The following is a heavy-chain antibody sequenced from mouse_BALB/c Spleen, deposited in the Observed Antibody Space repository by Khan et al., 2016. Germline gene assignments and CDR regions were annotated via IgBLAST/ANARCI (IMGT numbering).Heavy chain of an antibody. CDR2: IWSGGNT. CDR3: ASLKWDPY. J-gene: IGHJ4*01. D-gene: IGHD4-1*01. CDR1: GFSLTTYD. Sequence: QVQLKESGPGLVQPSQSLSITCTVSGFSLTTYDVHWVRQSPGEGLEWLGVIWSGGNTDYNEAFISRLSISKDKSKSQVFFRMNSLQANDTAIEYCASLKWDPYWGQGTSVTVSS. V-gene: IGHV2-2*02.